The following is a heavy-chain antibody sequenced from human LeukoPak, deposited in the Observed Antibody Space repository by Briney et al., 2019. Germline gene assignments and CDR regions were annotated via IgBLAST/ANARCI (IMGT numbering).Heavy chain of an antibody. J-gene: IGHJ4*02. CDR2: INPSGGST. CDR3: ARDLSVGTMIVVVTLDY. D-gene: IGHD3-22*01. V-gene: IGHV1-46*01. Sequence: GASVKVSCKASGYTFTGYYMHWVRQAPGQGLEWIGIINPSGGSTSYAQKFQGRVTMTRDTSTSTVYMELSSLRSEDTAVYYCARDLSVGTMIVVVTLDYWGQGTLVTASS. CDR1: GYTFTGYY.